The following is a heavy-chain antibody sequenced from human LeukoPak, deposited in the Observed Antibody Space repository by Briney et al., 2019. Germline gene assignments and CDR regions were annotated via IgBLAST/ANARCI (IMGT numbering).Heavy chain of an antibody. V-gene: IGHV1-2*02. Sequence: GASVKVSCKASGYTFTGYYMHWVRQAPGQGLEWMGWINPNSGGTNYAQKFQGRVTMTRDTSISTAHMELSRLRSDDTAVYYCARGDIVVVVAATPYNWFDPWGQGTLVTVSS. CDR1: GYTFTGYY. J-gene: IGHJ5*02. D-gene: IGHD2-15*01. CDR3: ARGDIVVVVAATPYNWFDP. CDR2: INPNSGGT.